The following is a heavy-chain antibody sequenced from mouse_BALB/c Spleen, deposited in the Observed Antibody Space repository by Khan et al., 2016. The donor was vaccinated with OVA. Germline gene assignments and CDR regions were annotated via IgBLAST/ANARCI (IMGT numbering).Heavy chain of an antibody. CDR3: AREYYCVGDAMDY. Sequence: QVQLKESGPELVKPGASVRMSCKASAYSFTTYYIHWVKQRPGQGLEWIGWIYPGSVNTNYNATFKGKATLTADKSSSTVYMQLSSLTSEDSAVYFCAREYYCVGDAMDYWGQGTSVTVSS. V-gene: IGHV1S56*01. CDR1: AYSFTTYY. J-gene: IGHJ4*01. CDR2: IYPGSVNT. D-gene: IGHD1-1*01.